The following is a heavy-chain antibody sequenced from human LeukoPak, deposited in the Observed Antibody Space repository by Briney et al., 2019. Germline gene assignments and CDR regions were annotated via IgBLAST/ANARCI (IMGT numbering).Heavy chain of an antibody. CDR2: ISSSSRSI. CDR3: ARDTTSSSRGDYFDY. Sequence: HPGGSLRLSCAASEFSFSTYGMNWVRQAPGKGLEWVSYISSSSRSIYYADSVRGRFTISRDNAKNSLYLQMNSLRAEDTAVYYCARDTTSSSRGDYFDYWGQGTLVTVSS. J-gene: IGHJ4*02. V-gene: IGHV3-48*01. CDR1: EFSFSTYG. D-gene: IGHD6-13*01.